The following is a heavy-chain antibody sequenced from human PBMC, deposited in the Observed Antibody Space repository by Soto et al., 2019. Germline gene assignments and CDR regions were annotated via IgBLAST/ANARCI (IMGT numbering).Heavy chain of an antibody. V-gene: IGHV4-34*01. CDR1: GVSFSGYY. D-gene: IGHD6-19*01. CDR3: ARGQTQWRRRSWFDP. CDR2: INHSGST. Sequence: PSETLSLSCAVYGVSFSGYYWSWIRQPPGKGLEWIGEINHSGSTNYNPSLKSRVTISVDTSKNQFSLKLSSVTAADTAVYYCARGQTQWRRRSWFDPWGQGTLVTVSS. J-gene: IGHJ5*02.